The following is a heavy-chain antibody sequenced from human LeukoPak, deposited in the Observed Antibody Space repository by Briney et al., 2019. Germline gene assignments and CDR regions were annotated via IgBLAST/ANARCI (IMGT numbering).Heavy chain of an antibody. Sequence: SVKVSCKASGGTFSSYAISWVRQAPGQGLEWMGGIIPIIGTTNYAQKFQGRVTITTDESMSTAYMELSSLRSEDTAVYYCARGRGYSYGRYNWFDPWGQGTLVTVSS. D-gene: IGHD5-18*01. J-gene: IGHJ5*02. CDR1: GGTFSSYA. CDR3: ARGRGYSYGRYNWFDP. CDR2: IIPIIGTT. V-gene: IGHV1-69*05.